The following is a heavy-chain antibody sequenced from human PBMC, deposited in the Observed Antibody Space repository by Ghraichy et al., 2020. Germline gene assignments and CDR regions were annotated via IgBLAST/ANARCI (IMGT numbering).Heavy chain of an antibody. CDR1: GFTFSSYW. CDR3: ARDGQMYYDFWSGYPGDY. CDR2: IKQDGSEK. D-gene: IGHD3-3*01. J-gene: IGHJ4*02. Sequence: GGSLRLSCAASGFTFSSYWMSWVRQAPGKGLEWVANIKQDGSEKYYVDSVKGRFTISRDNAKNSLYLQMNSLRAEDTAVYYCARDGQMYYDFWSGYPGDYWGQGTLVTVSS. V-gene: IGHV3-7*01.